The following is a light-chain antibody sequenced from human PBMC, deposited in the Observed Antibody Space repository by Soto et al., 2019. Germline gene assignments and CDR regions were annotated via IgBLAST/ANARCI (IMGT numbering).Light chain of an antibody. V-gene: IGLV1-44*01. CDR3: GAWDDSLNGYV. J-gene: IGLJ1*01. CDR2: NSD. Sequence: QTVVTQPPSASGTPGQRVSISCSGSTSNIGRNTVNWYQQLPETAPKLLIYNSDQRPSGVPDRFSGSESGTSASLAISGLQSEDEADYYCGAWDDSLNGYVFGTGTKVTVL. CDR1: TSNIGRNT.